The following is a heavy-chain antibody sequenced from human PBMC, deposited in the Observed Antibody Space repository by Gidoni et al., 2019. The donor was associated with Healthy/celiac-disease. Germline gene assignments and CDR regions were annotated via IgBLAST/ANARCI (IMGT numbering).Heavy chain of an antibody. CDR1: GFTFSSYS. Sequence: EVQLLESGGGLVKPGGARRLSCAASGFTFSSYSMNWVRQAPGKGLVWVSSSSSSSSYIYDADSVKGRFTISRDNAKNSLYLQMNSLRAEDTAVYYCARAVTRYGGYWGQGTLVTVSS. D-gene: IGHD4-17*01. V-gene: IGHV3-21*01. CDR3: ARAVTRYGGY. CDR2: SSSSSSYI. J-gene: IGHJ4*02.